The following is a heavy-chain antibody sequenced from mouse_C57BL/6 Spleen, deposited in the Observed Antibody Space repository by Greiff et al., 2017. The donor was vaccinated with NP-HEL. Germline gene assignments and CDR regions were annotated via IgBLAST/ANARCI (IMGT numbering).Heavy chain of an antibody. D-gene: IGHD1-1*01. CDR2: INPGSGGT. CDR1: GYAFTNYL. CDR3: ARDGSSFDY. J-gene: IGHJ2*01. Sequence: QVQLQQSGAELVRPGTSVKVSCKASGYAFTNYLIEWVKQRPGQGLEWIGVINPGSGGTTYNETFKGKATLTADKSSSTAYMQLSSLTSEDSAVYFCARDGSSFDYWGQGTTLTVYS. V-gene: IGHV1-54*01.